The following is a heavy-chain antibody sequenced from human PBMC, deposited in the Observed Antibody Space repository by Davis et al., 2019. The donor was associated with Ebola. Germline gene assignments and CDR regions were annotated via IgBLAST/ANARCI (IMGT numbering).Heavy chain of an antibody. V-gene: IGHV3-7*01. CDR2: IKQDGSEK. CDR3: ASSHSGYDYFNY. Sequence: PGGSLRLSCAASGFTFSTYSMNWVRQAQGRGLEWVANIKQDGSEKYYVDSVKGRFTISRDNAKNSLYLQMNSLRAEDTAVYYCASSHSGYDYFNYWGQGTLVTVSS. D-gene: IGHD5-12*01. CDR1: GFTFSTYS. J-gene: IGHJ4*02.